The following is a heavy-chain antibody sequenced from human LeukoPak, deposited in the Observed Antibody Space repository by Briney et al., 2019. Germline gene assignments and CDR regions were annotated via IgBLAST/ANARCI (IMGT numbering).Heavy chain of an antibody. J-gene: IGHJ4*02. V-gene: IGHV4-59*01. CDR3: ARKSPTSGSYGWYFDY. D-gene: IGHD1-26*01. CDR2: IYHSGAT. CDR1: GGSISNYY. Sequence: SETLSLTCTVSGGSISNYYWSWIRQPPREGLEWIGYIYHSGATDYNPSLRSRVTISVDTSNNQFSLNLRSVTAADTAIYYCARKSPTSGSYGWYFDYWGQGALVTVSS.